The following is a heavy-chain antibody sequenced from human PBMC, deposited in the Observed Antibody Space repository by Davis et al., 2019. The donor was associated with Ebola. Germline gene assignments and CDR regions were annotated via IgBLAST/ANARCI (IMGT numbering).Heavy chain of an antibody. CDR2: INHSGST. J-gene: IGHJ5*02. V-gene: IGHV4-4*02. CDR1: GGSISSSNW. D-gene: IGHD3-10*01. CDR3: AREWSITMAFDP. Sequence: MPSETLSLTCAVSGGSISSSNWWSWVRQPPGKGLEWIGEINHSGSTNYNPSLKSRVTISVDTSKNQFPLKLSSVTAADTAVYYCAREWSITMAFDPWGQGTLVTVSS.